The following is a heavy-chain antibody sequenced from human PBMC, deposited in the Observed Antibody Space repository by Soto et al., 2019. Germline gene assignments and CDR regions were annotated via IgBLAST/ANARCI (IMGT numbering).Heavy chain of an antibody. V-gene: IGHV4-34*02. CDR2: INHSGST. CDR3: ASGFWISSGVLAFDP. CDR1: GASFSAHY. D-gene: IGHD3-22*01. J-gene: IGHJ5*02. Sequence: QVQLKQWGAGLLKPSETLSLTCAVYGASFSAHYWSWIRQPPGKGLEWIGEINHSGSTKYNPSLKSRVIISVDTSKNQFSLNLSSVTAADTAVYYCASGFWISSGVLAFDPWGQGALVTVSS.